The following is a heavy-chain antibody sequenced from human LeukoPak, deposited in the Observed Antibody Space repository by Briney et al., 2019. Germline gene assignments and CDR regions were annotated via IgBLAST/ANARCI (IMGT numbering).Heavy chain of an antibody. CDR3: ARSGGSGGSCYTF. CDR2: ISSSSSYI. V-gene: IGHV3-21*01. CDR1: GFTFSSYS. D-gene: IGHD2-15*01. Sequence: GGSLRLSCAASGFTFSSYSMNWVPQAPGKGLEWVSSISSSSSYIYYADSVKGRFTISRDNAKNSLYLQMNSLRAEDTAVYYCARSGGSGGSCYTFWGQGTLVTVSS. J-gene: IGHJ4*02.